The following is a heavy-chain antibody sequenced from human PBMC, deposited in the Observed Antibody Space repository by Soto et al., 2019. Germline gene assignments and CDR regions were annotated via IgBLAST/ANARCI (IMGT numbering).Heavy chain of an antibody. CDR2: ISSSSSTI. CDR1: GCTFSSYS. CDR3: ARDLLRGLWSYSSSWYSFDY. V-gene: IGHV3-48*01. Sequence: LRLSCAASGCTFSSYSVDWVGQAPGKGLEWVSYISSSSSTIYYADSVKGRFTISRDNAKNSLYLQMNSLRAEDTAVYYCARDLLRGLWSYSSSWYSFDYWGQGTLVTVSS. J-gene: IGHJ4*02. D-gene: IGHD6-13*01.